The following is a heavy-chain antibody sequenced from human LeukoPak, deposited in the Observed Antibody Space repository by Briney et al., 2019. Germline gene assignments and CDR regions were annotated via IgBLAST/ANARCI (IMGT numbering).Heavy chain of an antibody. Sequence: ASVKVSCKASGGTFSSYAISWVRQARGQGLEWMGGIIPIFRTANYAQKFQGRVTITADQSTSTDYMELSSLRSEDTAVYYCARGRKWTSCYDWGQGTLVTVSS. CDR1: GGTFSSYA. CDR3: ARGRKWTSCYD. J-gene: IGHJ4*02. D-gene: IGHD2-2*01. V-gene: IGHV1-69*13. CDR2: IIPIFRTA.